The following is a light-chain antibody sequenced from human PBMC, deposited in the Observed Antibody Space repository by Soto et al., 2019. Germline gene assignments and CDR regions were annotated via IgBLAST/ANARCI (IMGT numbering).Light chain of an antibody. CDR2: EGN. J-gene: IGLJ2*01. CDR1: SGSIASNY. V-gene: IGLV6-57*04. CDR3: QSYDSSTVV. Sequence: NFMLTQPHSVSESPGKTVTISCTRSSGSIASNYVQWYQQRPGSAPTPVIYEGNQRPSGVPDRFSGSTDGSSNSASLTISGLQTEDEADYYCQSYDSSTVVFGGGTKLTVL.